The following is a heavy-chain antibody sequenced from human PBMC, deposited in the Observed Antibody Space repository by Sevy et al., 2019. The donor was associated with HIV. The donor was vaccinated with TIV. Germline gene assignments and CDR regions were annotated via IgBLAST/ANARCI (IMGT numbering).Heavy chain of an antibody. CDR1: GDSIISSHW. CDR3: AAAAGTDILGYYFGS. CDR2: IYHRGTT. V-gene: IGHV4-4*02. D-gene: IGHD6-25*01. J-gene: IGHJ4*02. Sequence: SETLSLTCTVSGDSIISSHWWSWFRQTPGKGLEWIGDIYHRGTTNYSPSLKNRVIISVDTSKNQFSLKLTSVTAADMAVYYCAAAAGTDILGYYFGSWGQGTPVTVSS.